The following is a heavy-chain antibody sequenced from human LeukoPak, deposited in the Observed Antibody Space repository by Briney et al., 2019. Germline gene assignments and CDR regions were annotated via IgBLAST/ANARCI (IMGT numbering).Heavy chain of an antibody. CDR1: GSFMNNYY. Sequence: SETLSLTCTVSGSFMNNYYWSWIRQPPGKGLEWIGHITYSGSTNYNPSLRSRVTMSVDTSKNQFSLKLSSVTAADTAVFYCARKGSFDSWGQGTLVTVSS. J-gene: IGHJ4*02. V-gene: IGHV4-59*01. CDR2: ITYSGST. CDR3: ARKGSFDS.